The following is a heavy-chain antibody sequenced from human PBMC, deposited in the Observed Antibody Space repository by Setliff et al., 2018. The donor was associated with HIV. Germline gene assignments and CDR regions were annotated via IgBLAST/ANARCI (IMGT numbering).Heavy chain of an antibody. CDR2: ITSSSST. J-gene: IGHJ6*03. CDR1: GFTFSSYR. D-gene: IGHD2-15*01. V-gene: IGHV3-21*04. Sequence: GGSLRLSCAASGFTFSSYRMNWVRQAPGKGLEWVSSITSSSSTYIADSVKGRFTISRYNSKNTLYLHMNSLRDEDTAVYFCAKEASCSGGSCQFPSHYYYYMDVWGKGTTVTVSS. CDR3: AKEASCSGGSCQFPSHYYYYMDV.